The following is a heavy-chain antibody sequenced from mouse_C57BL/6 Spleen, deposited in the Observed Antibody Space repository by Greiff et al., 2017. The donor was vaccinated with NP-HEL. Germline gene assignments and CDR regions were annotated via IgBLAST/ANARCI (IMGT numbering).Heavy chain of an antibody. CDR3: ARDYSNHYYAMDY. D-gene: IGHD2-5*01. CDR1: GFTFSDYG. J-gene: IGHJ4*01. Sequence: EVKLVESGGGLVKPGGSLKLSCAASGFTFSDYGMHWVRQAPEKGLEWVAYISSGSSTIYYADTVKGRFTISRDNAKNTLFLQMTSLRSEDTAMYYCARDYSNHYYAMDYWGQGTSVTVSS. CDR2: ISSGSSTI. V-gene: IGHV5-17*01.